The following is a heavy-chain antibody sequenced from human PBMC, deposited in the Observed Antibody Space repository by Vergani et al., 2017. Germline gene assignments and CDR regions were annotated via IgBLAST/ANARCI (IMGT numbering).Heavy chain of an antibody. CDR3: AKTQNRWQQQTPDY. CDR1: GFSFRGHG. D-gene: IGHD6-13*01. V-gene: IGHV3-30*18. Sequence: QVHLVESGGGVVQPGRSLTLSCVASGFSFRGHGMHWVRQAPGKGLEWVAMISYDGDRRDYGDFAKGRFTISRDSSKTVYLQMNSLRAEDTAVYYCAKTQNRWQQQTPDYWGQGTLVTVSS. J-gene: IGHJ4*02. CDR2: ISYDGDRR.